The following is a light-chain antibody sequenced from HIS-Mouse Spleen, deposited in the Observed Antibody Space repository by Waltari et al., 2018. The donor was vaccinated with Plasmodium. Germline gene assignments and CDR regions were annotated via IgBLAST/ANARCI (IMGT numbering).Light chain of an antibody. Sequence: GQSITIPFTGTSSDVGRYNLVSWYQQHPGKAPKLMIYEGSKRPPGVSNRFSGSKSGNTASLTISGLQAEDEADYYCCSYAGSSTFVVFGGGTKLTVL. J-gene: IGLJ2*01. V-gene: IGLV2-23*03. CDR3: CSYAGSSTFVV. CDR1: SSDVGRYNL. CDR2: EGS.